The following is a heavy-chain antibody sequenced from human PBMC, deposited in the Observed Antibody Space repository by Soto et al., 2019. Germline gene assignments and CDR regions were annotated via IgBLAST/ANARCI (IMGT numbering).Heavy chain of an antibody. CDR2: IYYSVRT. CDR1: GESISSSSYY. CDR3: ARQRTTVVTQAYFDH. J-gene: IGHJ4*02. V-gene: IGHV4-39*01. Sequence: SETLSLTCIVSGESISSSSYYWGWIRQPPGKGLELIGSIYYSVRTYYNPSLKSRVTIYIDTSKNQFSMKLSSVTATDTAVYYCARQRTTVVTQAYFDHWRKGELVTVSS. D-gene: IGHD2-21*02.